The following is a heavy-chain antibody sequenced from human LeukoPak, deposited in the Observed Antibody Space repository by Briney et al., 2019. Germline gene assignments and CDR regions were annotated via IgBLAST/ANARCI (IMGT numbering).Heavy chain of an antibody. Sequence: GGSLRLSCAASGFNLRSYWMHWVRQAPGKGLVWVSQISLVDGSSTYYADSVKGRFTISRDNAKNTLYLHMNSLRAEDTALYYCVRGSSGWYGIDHWGQGTLATVSS. J-gene: IGHJ4*02. D-gene: IGHD6-19*01. CDR1: GFNLRSYW. CDR3: VRGSSGWYGIDH. CDR2: ISLVDGSST. V-gene: IGHV3-74*01.